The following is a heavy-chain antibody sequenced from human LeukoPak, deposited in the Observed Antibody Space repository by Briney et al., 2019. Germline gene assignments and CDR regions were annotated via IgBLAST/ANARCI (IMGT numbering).Heavy chain of an antibody. CDR2: IIPIFGTA. CDR1: GGTFSSYA. CDR3: ARGPLNYSNLDY. V-gene: IGHV1-69*13. J-gene: IGHJ4*02. Sequence: ASVKVSCKASGGTFSSYAISWVRQAPGQGLEWMGGIIPIFGTANYAQKFQGRVTITADESTSTAYMELSSLGSEDTAVYYCARGPLNYSNLDYWGQGTLVTVSS. D-gene: IGHD4-11*01.